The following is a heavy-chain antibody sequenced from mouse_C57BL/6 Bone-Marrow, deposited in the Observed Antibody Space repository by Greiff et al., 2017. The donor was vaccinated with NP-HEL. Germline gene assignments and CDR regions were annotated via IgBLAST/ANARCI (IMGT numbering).Heavy chain of an antibody. Sequence: VQLQQSGPELVKPGASVKISCKASGYTFTDYYMNWVKQSHGKSLEWIGDINPNNGGTSYNQKFKGKATLTVDKSSSTAYMELRSLTSEDSAVYYCASLLYGYDDPDGFAYWGQGTLVTVSA. D-gene: IGHD2-2*01. CDR1: GYTFTDYY. CDR2: INPNNGGT. J-gene: IGHJ3*01. CDR3: ASLLYGYDDPDGFAY. V-gene: IGHV1-26*01.